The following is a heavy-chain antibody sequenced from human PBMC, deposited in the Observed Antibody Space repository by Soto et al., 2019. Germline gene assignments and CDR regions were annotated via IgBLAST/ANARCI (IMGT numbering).Heavy chain of an antibody. V-gene: IGHV3-33*03. D-gene: IGHD3-3*01. J-gene: IGHJ6*02. CDR2: ISYDGTAK. Sequence: GGSLRLSCAASGFDFSDHGMHWVRHAPGEGLEWVTVISYDGTAKYYKESVKGRFTTSRDNSKKTLYLQIDSLGVEDTAVYYCAKDEGRFLRNYFNYGIDVWGLGTTVTVSS. CDR1: GFDFSDHG. CDR3: AKDEGRFLRNYFNYGIDV.